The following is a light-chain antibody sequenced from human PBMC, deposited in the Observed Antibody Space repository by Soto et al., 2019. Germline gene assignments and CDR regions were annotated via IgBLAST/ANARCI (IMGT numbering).Light chain of an antibody. V-gene: IGKV3-20*01. CDR2: AAS. CDR1: QSVSSSY. CDR3: QYHGSSPIT. J-gene: IGKJ5*01. Sequence: EIVMTQSPATLSVSPGERAKLYCRASQSVSSSYLAWYQQKPGQAPRLLIFAASSRASGIPDRFSGSGSGTDFTLTISRLEPEDFALFYCQYHGSSPITCGQGTRREIK.